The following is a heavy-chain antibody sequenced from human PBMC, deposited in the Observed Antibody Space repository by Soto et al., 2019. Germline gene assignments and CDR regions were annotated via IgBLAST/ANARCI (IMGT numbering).Heavy chain of an antibody. V-gene: IGHV3-23*01. D-gene: IGHD2-21*01. CDR2: ISGSGGST. CDR3: AKDTDWAYYFDY. CDR1: GFTFRSYA. Sequence: GGSLILSCAASGFTFRSYAMSWVRQAPGKGLEWVSAISGSGGSTYYADSVKGRFTISRDNSKNTLYLQMNSLRAEDTAVYYCAKDTDWAYYFDYWGQGTLVTVSS. J-gene: IGHJ4*02.